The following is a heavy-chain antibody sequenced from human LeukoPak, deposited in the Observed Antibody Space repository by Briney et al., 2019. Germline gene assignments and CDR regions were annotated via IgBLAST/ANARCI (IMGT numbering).Heavy chain of an antibody. CDR2: ISGSGGST. Sequence: GGSLRLSCAASGFTISSYAMSWVRQAPGKGLEWVSAISGSGGSTYYADSVKGRFTISRDNSKNTLYLQMNSLRAEDTAVYYCAKGEQQLGYYYYYYGMDVWGQGTTVTVSS. CDR1: GFTISSYA. CDR3: AKGEQQLGYYYYYYGMDV. D-gene: IGHD6-13*01. J-gene: IGHJ6*02. V-gene: IGHV3-23*01.